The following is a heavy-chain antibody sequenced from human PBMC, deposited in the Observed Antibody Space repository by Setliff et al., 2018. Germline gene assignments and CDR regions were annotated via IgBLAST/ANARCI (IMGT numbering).Heavy chain of an antibody. J-gene: IGHJ6*03. CDR3: ARHKSNGSGSYPSLYMDV. V-gene: IGHV4-59*08. D-gene: IGHD3-10*01. CDR1: GAAISTYY. CDR2: VSYGGST. Sequence: ETLSLTCAVSGAAISTYYWSWLRQPPGKGLEWIGYVSYGGSTKYNPSLESRVTISLDAPKNQFSLKLTSVTAADTAVYYCARHKSNGSGSYPSLYMDVWGKGIMVTVSS.